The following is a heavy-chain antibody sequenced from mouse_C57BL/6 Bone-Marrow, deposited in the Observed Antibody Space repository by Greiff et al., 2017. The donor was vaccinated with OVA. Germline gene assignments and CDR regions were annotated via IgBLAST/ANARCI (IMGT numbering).Heavy chain of an antibody. Sequence: VQLQQSGAELARPGASVKLSCKASGYTFTSYGISWVKQSTGQGLEWIGEIHPSSGNTNYNEKFKGKATLTADKSSSPAYMELRSLTSEDSAVYFCARGGTLWHFDDWGQGTTLTVSS. J-gene: IGHJ2*01. CDR1: GYTFTSYG. CDR3: ARGGTLWHFDD. D-gene: IGHD1-1*02. CDR2: IHPSSGNT. V-gene: IGHV1-81*01.